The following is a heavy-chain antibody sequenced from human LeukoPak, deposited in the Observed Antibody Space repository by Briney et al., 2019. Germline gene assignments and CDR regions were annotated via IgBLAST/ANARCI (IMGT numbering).Heavy chain of an antibody. CDR1: GLTFRSNW. J-gene: IGHJ4*02. D-gene: IGHD3-22*01. V-gene: IGHV3-7*01. Sequence: PGGSLRLSCAASGLTFRSNWMSWVRQVPGKGLEWVANIRGDGSEKYYVDSVKGRFTISRDNVKNSLYLQMNSLRAEDTAVYYCARDRGWNCFDSWGQGTLVTVSS. CDR2: IRGDGSEK. CDR3: ARDRGWNCFDS.